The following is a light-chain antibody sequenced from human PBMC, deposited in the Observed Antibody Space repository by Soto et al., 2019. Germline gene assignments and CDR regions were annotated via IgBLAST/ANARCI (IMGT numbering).Light chain of an antibody. CDR1: QSISSW. CDR2: DAS. J-gene: IGKJ1*01. Sequence: DIQMTQSPSTLSASVGDRVTITCRASQSISSWLAWYQQKPGKAPKLLIYDASSLESGVPSRFSGSGSGTEFTLTVSRLEPEDFAVYYCQQYSRAPLTFGQGTKVDIK. V-gene: IGKV1-5*01. CDR3: QQYSRAPLT.